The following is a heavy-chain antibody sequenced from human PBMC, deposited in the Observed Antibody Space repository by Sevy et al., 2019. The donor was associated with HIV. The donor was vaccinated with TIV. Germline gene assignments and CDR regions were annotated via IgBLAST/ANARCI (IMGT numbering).Heavy chain of an antibody. D-gene: IGHD1-20*01. CDR1: GGSFSAFY. J-gene: IGHJ4*02. CDR2: INQGGIT. V-gene: IGHV4-34*01. Sequence: SEILSLTCVVNGGSFSAFYWTWIRQAPGKALEWIGEINQGGITNYNASLKGRVDISIDKSRGQVFLKLTSVTAADSATYYCALEAGISGTGTARGVFDFWGRGTLVTVSS. CDR3: ALEAGISGTGTARGVFDF.